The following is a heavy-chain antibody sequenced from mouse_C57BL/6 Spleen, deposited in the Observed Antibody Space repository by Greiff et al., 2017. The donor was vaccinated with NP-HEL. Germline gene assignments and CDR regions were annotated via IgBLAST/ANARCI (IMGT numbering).Heavy chain of an antibody. Sequence: QVQLQQPGAELVRPGTSVKLSCKASGYTFTSYWMHWVKQRPGQGLEWIGVIDPSDSYTNYNQKFKGKATLTVDTSSSTAYMQLSSLTSEDSAVYYCARDPYYYGSSYNAMDYWGQGTSVTVSS. CDR3: ARDPYYYGSSYNAMDY. D-gene: IGHD1-1*01. CDR2: IDPSDSYT. J-gene: IGHJ4*01. CDR1: GYTFTSYW. V-gene: IGHV1-59*01.